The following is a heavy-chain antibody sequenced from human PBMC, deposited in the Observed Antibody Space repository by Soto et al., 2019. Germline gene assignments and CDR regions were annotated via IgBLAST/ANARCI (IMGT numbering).Heavy chain of an antibody. D-gene: IGHD2-2*01. CDR2: ISFDGNNK. Sequence: QVQLVESGGGVVQPGRSLRLSCEASGFTFNSYGIHWVRQAPGKGLEWVAVISFDGNNKRHAESVKGRFTISRDNSKYSLYLQMNSMGPEDTEMYYCARYNAPYCSNTSCPGYWWGPGTLVTVSA. V-gene: IGHV3-30*13. J-gene: IGHJ4*02. CDR1: GFTFNSYG. CDR3: ARYNAPYCSNTSCPGYW.